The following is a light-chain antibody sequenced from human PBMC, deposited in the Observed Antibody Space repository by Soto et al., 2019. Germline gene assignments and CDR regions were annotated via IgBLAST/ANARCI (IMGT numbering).Light chain of an antibody. Sequence: EIVMTQSPATLSVSPGERATLTCRASQSVNGNLAWYQQKPGQATRLLIYGASSRATGIPDRFSGCGSGTDFTLTISRLEPEDFAVYYCQPYGSPPPFAPGTKVDIK. CDR2: GAS. J-gene: IGKJ3*01. V-gene: IGKV3-20*01. CDR3: QPYGSPPP. CDR1: QSVNGN.